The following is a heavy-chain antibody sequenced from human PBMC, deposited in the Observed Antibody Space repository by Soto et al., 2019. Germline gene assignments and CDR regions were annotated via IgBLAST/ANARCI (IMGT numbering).Heavy chain of an antibody. V-gene: IGHV4-4*02. CDR2: IYHSGST. D-gene: IGHD2-15*01. J-gene: IGHJ4*02. CDR3: ASSGLLYYFDY. CDR1: GGSISSSNW. Sequence: QVQLQESGPGLVKPSGTLSLTCAVSGGSISSSNWWSWVRQPPGKGLEWIGEIYHSGSTNYNPSLKTRFTISVDKSKNQFSLKLSPVTASDTAVYYWASSGLLYYFDYWGQGTMVTVSS.